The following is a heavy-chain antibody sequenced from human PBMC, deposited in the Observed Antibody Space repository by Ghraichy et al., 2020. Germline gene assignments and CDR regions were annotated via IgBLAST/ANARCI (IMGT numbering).Heavy chain of an antibody. V-gene: IGHV3-23*01. J-gene: IGHJ4*02. CDR1: GFSLNSLA. CDR2: RGGGGAT. CDR3: AKGTDYSSASPFDN. Sequence: GGSLRLSCTASGFSLNSLALSWVRQSPGKGLDWVSARGGGGATYYADSVKGRFTISRDNSENTVYLQMNSLRAEDMAVYYCAKGTDYSSASPFDNWGQGTLVTVSS. D-gene: IGHD6-6*01.